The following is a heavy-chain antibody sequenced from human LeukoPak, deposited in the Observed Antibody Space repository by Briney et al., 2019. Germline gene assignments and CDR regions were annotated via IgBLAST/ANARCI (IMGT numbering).Heavy chain of an antibody. CDR2: MNPNSGNT. V-gene: IGHV1-8*01. CDR1: GYTFTSYD. J-gene: IGHJ4*02. D-gene: IGHD1-7*01. CDR3: AREGITGTTGYFDY. Sequence: ASVKVSCKASGYTFTSYDINWVRQATGQGLEWMGWMNPNSGNTGYAQKFQGRVTMTRNTSISTAYMELSSLRSDDTAVYYCAREGITGTTGYFDYWGQGTLVTVSS.